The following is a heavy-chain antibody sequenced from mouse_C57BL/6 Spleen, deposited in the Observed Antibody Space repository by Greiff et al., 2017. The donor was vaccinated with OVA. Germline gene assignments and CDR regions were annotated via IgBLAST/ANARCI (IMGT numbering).Heavy chain of an antibody. Sequence: VQLQQSGPELVKPGASVKLSCKASGYTFTDYYMHWVKQSHGKSLEWIGDINPNNGGTSYNQKFKGKATLSVDKASSTASMELRSLTTENSAVYYCARVYGNSTGFAYWGQGTLVTVSA. D-gene: IGHD2-1*01. CDR2: INPNNGGT. CDR3: ARVYGNSTGFAY. V-gene: IGHV1-26*01. CDR1: GYTFTDYY. J-gene: IGHJ3*01.